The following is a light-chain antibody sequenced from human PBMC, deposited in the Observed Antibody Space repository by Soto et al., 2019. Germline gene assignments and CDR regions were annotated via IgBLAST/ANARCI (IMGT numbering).Light chain of an antibody. CDR1: QSISDW. Sequence: DIQMTQSPSTLSASVGDRVTITCRAGQSISDWLAWYQQIPGKAPKLLIFDASTVQSGVPSRFSGSGSGTEFTLTISSLQPDDFGTYYCQEYTSATFGRGTRLEIK. V-gene: IGKV1-5*01. CDR2: DAS. J-gene: IGKJ2*01. CDR3: QEYTSAT.